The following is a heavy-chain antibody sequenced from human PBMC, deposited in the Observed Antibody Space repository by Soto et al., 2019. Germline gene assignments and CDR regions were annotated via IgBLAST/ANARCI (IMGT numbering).Heavy chain of an antibody. CDR2: IYYSGST. Sequence: QVQLQESGPGLVKPSQTLSLTCTVSGGSISSGDYYWSWIRQPPGKGLEWIGDIYYSGSTYYNPPRKSRVTISVDTSKNQCALKLSSVTAADTAVYYCAASSDYVWGSYRSIDYWGQGTLVTVSS. J-gene: IGHJ4*02. D-gene: IGHD3-16*02. V-gene: IGHV4-30-4*01. CDR3: AASSDYVWGSYRSIDY. CDR1: GGSISSGDYY.